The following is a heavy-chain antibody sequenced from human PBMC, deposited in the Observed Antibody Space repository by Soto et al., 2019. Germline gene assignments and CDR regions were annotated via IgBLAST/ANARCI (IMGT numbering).Heavy chain of an antibody. CDR1: GGSFSGYY. J-gene: IGHJ5*02. CDR3: ARGKQVAPYDYVWGSYRKGAYNWFDP. Sequence: SETLSLTCAVYGGSFSGYYWSWIRQPPGKGLEWIGEINHSGSTNYNPSLKSRVTISVDTSKNQFSLKLSSVTAADTAVYYCARGKQVAPYDYVWGSYRKGAYNWFDPWGQGTLVTVSS. CDR2: INHSGST. D-gene: IGHD3-16*02. V-gene: IGHV4-34*01.